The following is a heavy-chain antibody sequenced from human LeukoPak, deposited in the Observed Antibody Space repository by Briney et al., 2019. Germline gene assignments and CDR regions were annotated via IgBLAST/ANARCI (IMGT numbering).Heavy chain of an antibody. Sequence: GSLRLSCAASGFIFSSYAMSWVRQAPGRGLEWVSSLSGSGSTTYYADSVKGRFTISRDSSKNTLYLQMNGLRAEDTAVYYCAKDTRYYDSSGYYRLDYWGQGTLVTVSS. CDR2: LSGSGSTT. J-gene: IGHJ4*02. CDR1: GFIFSSYA. V-gene: IGHV3-23*01. D-gene: IGHD3-22*01. CDR3: AKDTRYYDSSGYYRLDY.